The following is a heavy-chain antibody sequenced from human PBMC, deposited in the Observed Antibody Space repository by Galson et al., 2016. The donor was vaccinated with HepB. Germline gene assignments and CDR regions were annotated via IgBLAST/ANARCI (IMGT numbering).Heavy chain of an antibody. CDR1: GFTFSTYA. CDR3: SRDILAGGGYTSPGAY. CDR2: ISNDESHK. D-gene: IGHD2-15*01. Sequence: SLRLSCAASGFTFSTYAIHWVRRAPGKGLEWVALISNDESHKYYADSVKGRFTISRDNSKNTVFLHMNSLRPDDTALYYCSRDILAGGGYTSPGAYWGQGTLVTVSS. J-gene: IGHJ1*01. V-gene: IGHV3-30*04.